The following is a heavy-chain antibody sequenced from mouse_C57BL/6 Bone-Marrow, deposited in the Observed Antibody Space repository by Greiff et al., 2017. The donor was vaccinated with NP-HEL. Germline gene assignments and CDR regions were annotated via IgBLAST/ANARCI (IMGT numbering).Heavy chain of an antibody. CDR1: GYTFTSYG. Sequence: QVQLKQSGAELARPGASVKLSCKASGYTFTSYGISWVKQRTGQGLEWIGEIYPRSGNTYYNEKFKGKATLTADKSSSTAYMELRSLTSEDSAVYFCARATVDPSYWYFEVWGTGTTVTVSS. CDR3: ARATVDPSYWYFEV. CDR2: IYPRSGNT. D-gene: IGHD1-1*01. V-gene: IGHV1-81*01. J-gene: IGHJ1*03.